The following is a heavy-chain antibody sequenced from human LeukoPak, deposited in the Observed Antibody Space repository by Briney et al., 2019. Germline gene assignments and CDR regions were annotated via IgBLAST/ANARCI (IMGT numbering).Heavy chain of an antibody. D-gene: IGHD3-22*01. Sequence: ASVKVSCKASGYTLTSYAMHWVRQAPGQRLEWMGWINAGNGNTKYSQEFQGRVTITRDTSASTAYMELSSLRSEDMAVYYCARGRYYDSSGYYLDYFDYWGQGTLVTVSS. J-gene: IGHJ4*02. CDR3: ARGRYYDSSGYYLDYFDY. CDR2: INAGNGNT. V-gene: IGHV1-3*03. CDR1: GYTLTSYA.